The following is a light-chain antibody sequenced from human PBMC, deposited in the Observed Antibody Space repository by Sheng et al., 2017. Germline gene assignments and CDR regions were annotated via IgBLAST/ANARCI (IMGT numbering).Light chain of an antibody. V-gene: IGKV1-27*01. CDR3: QSYNRVPRS. CDR1: QDISNH. CDR2: ASY. J-gene: IGKJ5*01. Sequence: QMTQSPSSLSASVGDTVTFTCRASQDISNHVAWYQQKPDKVPRLLVYASYSLQSGAPSRFRDSRSGTEFTLTISSLQPEDFATYYCQSYNRVPRSFGQGTRLDIK.